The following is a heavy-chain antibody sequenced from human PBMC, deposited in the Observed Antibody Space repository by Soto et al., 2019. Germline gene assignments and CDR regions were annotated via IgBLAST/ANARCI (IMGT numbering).Heavy chain of an antibody. CDR1: GGSFSGYY. Sequence: AVSGGSFSGYYWSWVRQTPGKGLEWIGDINHTGGSNYNPSLKSRVMISVDTAKTQFSLNVTSVTAADTAVYYCAREVGYYSATRRNLYFDYWGPGTLVTVSS. V-gene: IGHV4-34*01. J-gene: IGHJ4*02. D-gene: IGHD2-2*01. CDR3: AREVGYYSATRRNLYFDY. CDR2: INHTGGS.